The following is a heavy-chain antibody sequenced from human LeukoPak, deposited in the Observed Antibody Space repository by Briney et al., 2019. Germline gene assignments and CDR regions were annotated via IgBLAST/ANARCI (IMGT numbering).Heavy chain of an antibody. J-gene: IGHJ4*02. Sequence: GGSLRLSCVASGFTFSDAWMSWVRQAPGKGLEWVGRIKSKIDGGTIDYGAPVKGRFTISRDDSRNTLYLQMNSLKTEDTAVYYCTARRQDGCWGQGTLVTVS. CDR1: GFTFSDAW. V-gene: IGHV3-15*01. D-gene: IGHD6-25*01. CDR3: TARRQDGC. CDR2: IKSKIDGGTI.